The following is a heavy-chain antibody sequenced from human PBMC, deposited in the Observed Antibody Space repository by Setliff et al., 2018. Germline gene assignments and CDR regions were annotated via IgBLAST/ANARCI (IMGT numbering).Heavy chain of an antibody. CDR2: VFYGGST. CDR3: ARHLGPWDPVDY. CDR1: GASTTTYY. V-gene: IGHV4-59*08. Sequence: PSETLSLTCAVSGASTTTYYWSWTRQPPGKGLEWIGYVFYGGSTKFNPPLKSRASISVDTTKNQFSLRLISVTAADTAIYYCARHLGPWDPVDYWGPGTLVTVSS. J-gene: IGHJ4*02. D-gene: IGHD1-26*01.